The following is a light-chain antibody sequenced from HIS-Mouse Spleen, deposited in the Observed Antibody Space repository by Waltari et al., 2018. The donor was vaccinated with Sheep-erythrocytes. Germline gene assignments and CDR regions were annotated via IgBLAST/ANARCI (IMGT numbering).Light chain of an antibody. V-gene: IGLV2-14*03. Sequence: QSDLTQPASVSGSPGHSLTISSNGTSTYVGGYNFVSWYQQHPGKAPKLMIYDVSNRPSGVSNRFSGSKSGNTASLTISGLQAEDEADYYCSSYTSSSSYVFGTGTKVTVL. CDR2: DVS. CDR1: STYVGGYNF. CDR3: SSYTSSSSYV. J-gene: IGLJ1*01.